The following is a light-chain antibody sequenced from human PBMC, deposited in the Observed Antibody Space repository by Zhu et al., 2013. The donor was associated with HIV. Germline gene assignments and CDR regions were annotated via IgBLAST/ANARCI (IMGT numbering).Light chain of an antibody. CDR2: AAS. V-gene: IGKV1-39*01. CDR1: QSISSY. CDR3: MQGLHTPSS. Sequence: DIQMTQSPSSLSASVGDRVTITCRASQSISSYLNWYQQKAGKAPKLLIYAASVLQGEVPSRFSGSGSGTDFTLKINRVEAEDVGIYYCMQGLHTPSSFGQGTMLEIK. J-gene: IGKJ2*04.